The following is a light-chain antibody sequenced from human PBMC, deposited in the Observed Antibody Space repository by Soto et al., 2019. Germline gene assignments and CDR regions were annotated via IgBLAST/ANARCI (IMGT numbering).Light chain of an antibody. V-gene: IGLV1-40*01. J-gene: IGLJ7*01. CDR1: SSNIGAGYD. Sequence: QSVLTQPPSVSGAPGQRVTISCTRSSSNIGAGYDVHWYQQLPGTAPKLLIYDNNNRPSGVPDRFSGSKSGTSASLAITGLQAEDEADYYCQSYDSRLSGSVFGGGTQLTVL. CDR2: DNN. CDR3: QSYDSRLSGSV.